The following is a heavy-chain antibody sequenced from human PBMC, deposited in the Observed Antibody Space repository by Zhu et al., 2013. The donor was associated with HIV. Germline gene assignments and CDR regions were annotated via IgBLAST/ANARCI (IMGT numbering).Heavy chain of an antibody. CDR1: GYSISSGYY. CDR3: ARVTRGVVIAT. CDR2: IYHSGST. V-gene: IGHV4-38-2*01. Sequence: VQLQESGPGLVKPSETLSLTCAVSGYSISSGYYWGWIRQPPGKGLEWIGSIYHSGSTYYNPSLKSRVTISVDTSKNQFSLKLSSVTAADTAVYYCARVTRGVVIATWGQGTLVTVSS. D-gene: IGHD2-21*01. J-gene: IGHJ4*02.